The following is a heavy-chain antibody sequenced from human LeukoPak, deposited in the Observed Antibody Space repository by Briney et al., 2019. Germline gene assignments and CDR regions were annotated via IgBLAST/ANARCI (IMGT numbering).Heavy chain of an antibody. Sequence: SETLSLTCTVSGGSISSYYWTWVRQPPGKGLEWIGYIYYSGSTNYNPSLKSRVTISVDTSKNQFSLKLTSVTAADTAVYYCARGPIVRGVSLDYWGQGTLVTVSS. CDR3: ARGPIVRGVSLDY. D-gene: IGHD3-10*01. CDR1: GGSISSYY. CDR2: IYYSGST. J-gene: IGHJ4*02. V-gene: IGHV4-59*01.